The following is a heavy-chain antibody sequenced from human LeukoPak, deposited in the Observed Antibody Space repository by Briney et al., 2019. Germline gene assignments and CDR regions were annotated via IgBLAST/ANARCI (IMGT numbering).Heavy chain of an antibody. CDR3: ATNSGTPPRYMNV. D-gene: IGHD1-26*01. J-gene: IGHJ6*03. V-gene: IGHV3-33*01. Sequence: PGRSLGLSCAASGLTFRNYGMHWVRQAPGKGLEWVAVIWYDGSNEGYADSVKGRFTISRDNSKYMLYLQMNSLRDEDTAVYYCATNSGTPPRYMNVWGKGTTVSVSS. CDR2: IWYDGSNE. CDR1: GLTFRNYG.